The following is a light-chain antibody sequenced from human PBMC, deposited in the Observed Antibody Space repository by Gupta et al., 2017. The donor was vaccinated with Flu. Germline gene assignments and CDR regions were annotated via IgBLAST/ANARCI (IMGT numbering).Light chain of an antibody. Sequence: PSSLSASVGDRVTITCRASQGISHYLVWFQQKPGKAPKSLIYAASRVKSGVPSMFSGSGSVTDFTLTIISRQPEDFATYYCQHEISYPVTFGRGTKVDIK. V-gene: IGKV1-16*01. CDR1: QGISHY. CDR3: QHEISYPVT. CDR2: AAS. J-gene: IGKJ4*01.